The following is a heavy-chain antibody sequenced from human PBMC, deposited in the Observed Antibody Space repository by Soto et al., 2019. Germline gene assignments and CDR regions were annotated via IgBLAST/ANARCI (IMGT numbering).Heavy chain of an antibody. V-gene: IGHV3-15*07. D-gene: IGHD3-22*01. CDR1: GFTFSNAW. CDR3: TTGPPYYYDSSGYYYFDY. CDR2: IKSKTDGGTT. Sequence: ESGGGLVKPGGSLRLSCAASGFTFSNAWMNWVRQAPGKGLEWVGRIKSKTDGGTTDYAAPVKGRFTISRDDSKNTLYLQMNSLKTEDTAVYYCTTGPPYYYDSSGYYYFDYWGQGTLVTVSS. J-gene: IGHJ4*02.